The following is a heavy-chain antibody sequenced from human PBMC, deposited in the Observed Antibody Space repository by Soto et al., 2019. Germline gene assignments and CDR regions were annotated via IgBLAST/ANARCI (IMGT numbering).Heavy chain of an antibody. CDR2: IWYDGSNK. CDR1: GFTFSSYG. V-gene: IGHV3-33*01. J-gene: IGHJ6*03. CDR3: ARDGNVCCGGSCYWDYYYSYMAV. D-gene: IGHD2-15*01. Sequence: GSLRLSCAASGFTFSSYGMHWVRQAPGKGLEWVAVIWYDGSNKYYADSVKGRFTISRDNSKNTLYLQMNSLRAEDTAVYYWARDGNVCCGGSCYWDYYYSYMAVWGKGTTVTVSS.